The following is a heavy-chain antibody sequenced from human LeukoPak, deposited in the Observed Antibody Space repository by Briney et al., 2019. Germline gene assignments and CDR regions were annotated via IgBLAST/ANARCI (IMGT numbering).Heavy chain of an antibody. V-gene: IGHV3-7*01. CDR1: GFTVSSYW. D-gene: IGHD5-18*01. CDR3: ARSWIQLWPADS. J-gene: IGHJ5*02. CDR2: IKHDGSEK. Sequence: PGGSLRFSCAASGFTVSSYWMSWVRQAPGKGLEWVANIKHDGSEKYYVDSLKGRFTISRDKANNSLYLQTNSLRVEDTAVSFCARSWIQLWPADSWGKGTLVTVSS.